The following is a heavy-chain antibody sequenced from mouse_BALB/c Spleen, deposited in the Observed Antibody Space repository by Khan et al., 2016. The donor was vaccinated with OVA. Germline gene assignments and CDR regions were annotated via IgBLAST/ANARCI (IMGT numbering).Heavy chain of an antibody. CDR2: ISSGGDYT. CDR1: GFSFSSYS. V-gene: IGHV5-6*01. CDR3: ASHVTGSFAY. D-gene: IGHD2-1*01. Sequence: EVELVESGGDLVKPGGSLKLSCAASGFSFSSYSMSWVRQTPDKRLEWVATISSGGDYTYYPEIVKGRFTISRDNAKNTLYLQMSSLKSEDSAMYYGASHVTGSFAYWGQGTLVTCSA. J-gene: IGHJ3*01.